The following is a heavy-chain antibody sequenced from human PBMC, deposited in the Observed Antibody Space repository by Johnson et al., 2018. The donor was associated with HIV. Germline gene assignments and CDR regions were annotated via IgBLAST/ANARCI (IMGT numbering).Heavy chain of an antibody. CDR3: ARDWEGYSFDI. D-gene: IGHD3-22*01. CDR2: IGTAGDT. CDR1: GFTFSSYD. Sequence: VQLVESGGGLVQPGGSLRLSCAASGFTFSSYDMHWVRQATGKGLEWVSAIGTAGDTYYPGSVKGRCTISRENAKNSLYLQMNSLRAEDTAVYYCARDWEGYSFDIWGQGTMVTVSS. J-gene: IGHJ3*02. V-gene: IGHV3-13*01.